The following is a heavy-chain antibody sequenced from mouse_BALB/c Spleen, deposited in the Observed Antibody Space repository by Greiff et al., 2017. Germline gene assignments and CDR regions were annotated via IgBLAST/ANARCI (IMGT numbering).Heavy chain of an antibody. CDR2: ISSGGST. Sequence: EVHLVESGGGLVKPGGSLKLSCAASGFTFSSYAMSWVRQTPEKRLEWVASISSGGSTYYPDSVKGRFTISRDNARNILYLQMSSLRSEDTAMYYCARVHYYGSSWYFDVWGAGTTVTVTS. CDR3: ARVHYYGSSWYFDV. D-gene: IGHD1-2*01. V-gene: IGHV5-6-5*01. CDR1: GFTFSSYA. J-gene: IGHJ1*01.